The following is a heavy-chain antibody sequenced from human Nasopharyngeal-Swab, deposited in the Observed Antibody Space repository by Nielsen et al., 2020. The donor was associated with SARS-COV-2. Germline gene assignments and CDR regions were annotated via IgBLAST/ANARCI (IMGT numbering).Heavy chain of an antibody. J-gene: IGHJ5*02. CDR1: GFTFVYYA. Sequence: GGSLRLSGKGSGFTFVYYAMSWLRQAPGKGMDRVGFIRSKYYGGTPEYAASVKGRLTISRDDSKSVAYLQMNSLKTEDTAVYYCTRDLFSNDYYDAKWFDPWGQGTLVTVSS. D-gene: IGHD3-22*01. CDR3: TRDLFSNDYYDAKWFDP. CDR2: IRSKYYGGTP. V-gene: IGHV3-49*03.